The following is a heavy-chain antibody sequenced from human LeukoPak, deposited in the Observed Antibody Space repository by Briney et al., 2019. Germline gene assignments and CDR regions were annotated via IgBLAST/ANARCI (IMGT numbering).Heavy chain of an antibody. CDR3: ASSGYYDSSVRDY. D-gene: IGHD3-22*01. J-gene: IGHJ4*02. Sequence: SETLSLTCTVSGGSISSYYWSWIRQPPGKGLEWIGRIYTSGSTNYNPSLKSRVTISVDKSKNQFSLKLSSVTAADTAVYYCASSGYYDSSVRDYWGQGTLVIVSS. CDR2: IYTSGST. V-gene: IGHV4-4*07. CDR1: GGSISSYY.